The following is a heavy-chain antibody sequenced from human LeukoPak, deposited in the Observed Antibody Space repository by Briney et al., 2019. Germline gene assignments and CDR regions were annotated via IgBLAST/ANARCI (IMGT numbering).Heavy chain of an antibody. CDR1: GYTFRNYG. D-gene: IGHD3-22*01. V-gene: IGHV1-18*01. J-gene: IGHJ3*02. CDR3: ARGVHKFYYDSSDYQPYAFDI. CDR2: ISVNNGYT. Sequence: ASVKVSCKASGYTFRNYGISWVRQAPGQGLEWMGWISVNNGYTNYAQKLQGRVTMTRDTSTSTVYMELSSLRSEDTAVYYCARGVHKFYYDSSDYQPYAFDIWGQGTMVTISS.